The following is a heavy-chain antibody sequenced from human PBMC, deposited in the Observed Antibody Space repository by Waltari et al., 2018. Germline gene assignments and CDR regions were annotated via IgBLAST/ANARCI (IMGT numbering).Heavy chain of an antibody. D-gene: IGHD3-3*01. Sequence: EVQLVESGGGLVQPGRSLRLSCAASGFTFDDYAMHWVRQAPGKGLEWVSGISWNSGSIGYADSVKGRFTISRDNAKNSLYLQMNSLRAEDTALYYCAKSEEWAHYYMDVWGKGTTVTVSS. CDR2: ISWNSGSI. V-gene: IGHV3-9*01. CDR1: GFTFDDYA. J-gene: IGHJ6*03. CDR3: AKSEEWAHYYMDV.